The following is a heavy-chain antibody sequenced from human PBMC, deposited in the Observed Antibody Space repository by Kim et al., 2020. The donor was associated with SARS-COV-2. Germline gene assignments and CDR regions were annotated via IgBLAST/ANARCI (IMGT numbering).Heavy chain of an antibody. CDR1: GFTFSSYG. J-gene: IGHJ6*02. CDR2: IWYDGSNK. V-gene: IGHV3-33*01. Sequence: GGSLRLSCAASGFTFSSYGMHWVRQAPGKGLEWVAVIWYDGSNKYYADSVKGRFTISRDNSKNTLYLQMNSLRAEDTAVYYCARDRGNGIFGVVIAYYYYYGMDVWGQGTTVTVSS. D-gene: IGHD3-3*01. CDR3: ARDRGNGIFGVVIAYYYYYGMDV.